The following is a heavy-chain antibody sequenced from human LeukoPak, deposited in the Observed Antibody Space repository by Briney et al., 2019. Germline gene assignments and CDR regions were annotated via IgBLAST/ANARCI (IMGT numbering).Heavy chain of an antibody. CDR3: ARGVYNYGGHNWFDP. V-gene: IGHV4-34*01. CDR1: GGSFSGYY. Sequence: PSETLSLTCAVYGGSFSGYYWSWIRQPPGKGLEWIGEINHSGSTNYNPSLKSRVTISVDTSKNQFSLKLSSVTAADTAVYYCARGVYNYGGHNWFDPWGQGTLVTVSS. CDR2: INHSGST. J-gene: IGHJ5*02. D-gene: IGHD5-18*01.